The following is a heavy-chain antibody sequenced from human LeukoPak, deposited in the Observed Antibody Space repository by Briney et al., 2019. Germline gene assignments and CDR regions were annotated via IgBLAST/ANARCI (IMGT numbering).Heavy chain of an antibody. J-gene: IGHJ4*02. Sequence: GESLKISRKGSGYSFTYWIGWVRQMPGKGLEWMGIIYSGDSHTKYSPSFQGRVTISADKSISTAYLQWSSLEASDTAMYYCASARHGDYVWDYWGQGTPVTVSS. CDR2: IYSGDSHT. D-gene: IGHD4-17*01. CDR1: GYSFTYW. V-gene: IGHV5-51*01. CDR3: ASARHGDYVWDY.